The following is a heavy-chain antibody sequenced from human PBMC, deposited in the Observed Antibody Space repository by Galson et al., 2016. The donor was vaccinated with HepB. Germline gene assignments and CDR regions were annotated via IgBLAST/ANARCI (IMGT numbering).Heavy chain of an antibody. D-gene: IGHD6-19*01. CDR2: IYWDDNK. V-gene: IGHV2-5*02. Sequence: PALVKPTQTLTLTCTFSGFSLRTVAVGVGWVRQAPGKAPEWLAFIYWDDNKYFSPSLNSRLTITKDTSKNQVVLTMTNMDPVETGTYYCAHGSGWVFDHWGQGTLITVSA. CDR1: GFSLRTVAVG. J-gene: IGHJ4*02. CDR3: AHGSGWVFDH.